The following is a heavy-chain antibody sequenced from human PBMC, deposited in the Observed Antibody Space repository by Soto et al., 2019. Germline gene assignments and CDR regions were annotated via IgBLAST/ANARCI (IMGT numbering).Heavy chain of an antibody. CDR2: INAGNGNT. Sequence: GASVKVSCKASGYTFSSYAMHWVRQAPGQRLEWMGWINAGNGNTKYSQKFQGRVTITRDTSASTAYMELSSLRSEDTAVYYCAMNFGRSGCYYDYWGQGTLVTVSS. CDR1: GYTFSSYA. J-gene: IGHJ4*02. D-gene: IGHD3-10*01. V-gene: IGHV1-3*01. CDR3: AMNFGRSGCYYDY.